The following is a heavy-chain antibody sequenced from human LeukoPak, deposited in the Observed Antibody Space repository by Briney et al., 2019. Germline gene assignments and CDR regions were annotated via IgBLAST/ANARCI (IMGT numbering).Heavy chain of an antibody. Sequence: GGSLRLSCTVSGFTFSGNSMSWVRQAPGKGLEWVSFIYSGGNTHYSDSVKGRFTISRDNSKNTLYLQMNSLRSEDTAVYYCARLTYGSGSYPNWFDPWGQGTLVTVSS. V-gene: IGHV3-53*05. CDR2: IYSGGNT. J-gene: IGHJ5*02. CDR1: GFTFSGNS. CDR3: ARLTYGSGSYPNWFDP. D-gene: IGHD3-10*01.